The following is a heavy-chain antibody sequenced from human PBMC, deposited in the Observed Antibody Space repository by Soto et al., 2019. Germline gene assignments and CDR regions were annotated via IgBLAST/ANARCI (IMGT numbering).Heavy chain of an antibody. CDR3: ARGRFGDSWAFDF. CDR1: GFTFSSYS. CDR2: ILYDGSNK. J-gene: IGHJ4*02. V-gene: IGHV3-30-3*01. Sequence: QVHLVESGGGVVQPGRSLRLSCAASGFTFSSYSMDWVRQAPGEGLEWVAFILYDGSNKYYADSVRGRFTISRDNSKNTLSLEMNSLRAEDTAVYYCARGRFGDSWAFDFWGQGTLVTVSS. D-gene: IGHD3-10*01.